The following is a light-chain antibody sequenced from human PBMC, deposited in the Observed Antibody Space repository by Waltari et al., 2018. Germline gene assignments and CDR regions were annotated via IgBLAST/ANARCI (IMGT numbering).Light chain of an antibody. CDR1: QSVGRS. CDR2: GAS. J-gene: IGKJ4*02. CDR3: QHYVRLPVT. Sequence: EIVLTQSPGTLSLSPGEGATLSCRPSQSVGRSLVWYQQKPGQAPRLVISGASSRATGIPDRFSGSGSGTDFSLTISRLEPEDFAVYYCQHYVRLPVTFGRGTKVEIK. V-gene: IGKV3-20*01.